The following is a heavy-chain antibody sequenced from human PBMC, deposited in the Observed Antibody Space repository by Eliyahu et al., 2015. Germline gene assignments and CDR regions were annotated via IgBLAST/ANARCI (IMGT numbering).Heavy chain of an antibody. CDR3: ARGHGSGSYYEDY. CDR2: INHSGST. Sequence: QVQLQQWGAGLLKPSETLSLTCAVYGXSFSGYYWXWIRQPPGKGLEWIGEINHSGSTNYNPSLKSRVTISVDTSKNQFSLKLSSVTAADTAVYYCARGHGSGSYYEDYWGQGTLVTVSS. V-gene: IGHV4-34*01. CDR1: GXSFSGYY. D-gene: IGHD1-26*01. J-gene: IGHJ4*02.